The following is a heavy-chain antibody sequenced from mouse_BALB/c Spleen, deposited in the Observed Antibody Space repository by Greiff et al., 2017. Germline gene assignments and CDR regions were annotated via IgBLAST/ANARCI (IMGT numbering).Heavy chain of an antibody. CDR3: ARVAYYRYDDAMDY. V-gene: IGHV2-9*02. D-gene: IGHD2-14*01. CDR2: IWAGGST. J-gene: IGHJ4*01. Sequence: VQVVESGPGLVAPSQSLSITCTVSGFSLTSYGVHWVRQPPGKGLEWLGVIWAGGSTNYNSALMSRLSISKDNSKSQVFLKMNSLQTDDTAMYYCARVAYYRYDDAMDYWGQGTSVTVSS. CDR1: GFSLTSYG.